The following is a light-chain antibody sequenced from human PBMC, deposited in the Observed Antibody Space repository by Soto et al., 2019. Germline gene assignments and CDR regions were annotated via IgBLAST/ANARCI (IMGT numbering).Light chain of an antibody. J-gene: IGKJ4*01. CDR3: QQHYNYPLT. Sequence: AIQLTQSPSSLAAAVGDRVTITCRASQGISRALSWYQQKPGNAPKLLIYTTSNLLSGVPARFSARGSDTEFTLTVSSLQPEDFANYYCQQHYNYPLTFVGGTKVEIK. V-gene: IGKV1D-13*01. CDR1: QGISRA. CDR2: TTS.